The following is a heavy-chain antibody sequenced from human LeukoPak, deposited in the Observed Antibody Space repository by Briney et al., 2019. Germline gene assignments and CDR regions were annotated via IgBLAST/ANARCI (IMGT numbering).Heavy chain of an antibody. D-gene: IGHD5-24*01. CDR1: GVSLTVYF. CDR3: ARGRSGYNWAFDI. Sequence: PSETLSLTCTVSGVSLTVYFWSWIWHPPGKGLSWIRYVYISVSTDNNPSLKSRVTISVDTSKNQFSLKLSSVTAADTAVYYCARGRSGYNWAFDIWGQGTMVTVSS. CDR2: VYISVST. J-gene: IGHJ3*02. V-gene: IGHV4-59*01.